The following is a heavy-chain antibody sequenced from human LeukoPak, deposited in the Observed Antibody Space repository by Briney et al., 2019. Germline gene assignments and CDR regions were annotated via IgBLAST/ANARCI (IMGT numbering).Heavy chain of an antibody. CDR2: IYSSGST. J-gene: IGHJ4*02. V-gene: IGHV4-59*08. CDR1: GGPLSSYY. D-gene: IGHD3-10*01. CDR3: ARTYYFGSGNYHFDY. Sequence: SDTLSLTCTVWGGPLSSYYWICIRQPPGKTLECIGYIYSSGSTNYNPSLKSRVTISVDTSKNQFSLKLTSVTAADTAVYYCARTYYFGSGNYHFDYWGQGTLVTVSS.